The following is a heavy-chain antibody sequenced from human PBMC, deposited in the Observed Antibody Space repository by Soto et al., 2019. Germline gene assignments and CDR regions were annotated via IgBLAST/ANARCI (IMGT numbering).Heavy chain of an antibody. D-gene: IGHD2-21*02. CDR1: GSSFSRYD. CDR2: IGRGGDT. CDR3: TREMTDPHHWYFDL. Sequence: EVQLVESGGGLVQPGGSLRLSCAASGSSFSRYDMHWVRQAPGKGLEWVSAIGRGGDTYYAGSVKGRFTISRENAKNSLYLQMSSLGAGDTAVYYCTREMTDPHHWYFDLWGRGTLVTVSS. J-gene: IGHJ2*01. V-gene: IGHV3-13*01.